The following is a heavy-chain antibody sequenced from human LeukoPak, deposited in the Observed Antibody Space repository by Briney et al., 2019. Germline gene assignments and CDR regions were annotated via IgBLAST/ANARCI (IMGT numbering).Heavy chain of an antibody. D-gene: IGHD3-16*01. Sequence: GGSLRLSCAASGFTVSSNYMSWVRQAPGKGLEWVSGVSWNSGSIGYADSVKGRFTISRDNAKNSLYLQMNSLRAEDTALYYCAKETGVMTSFDYWGQGTLVTVSS. CDR3: AKETGVMTSFDY. J-gene: IGHJ4*02. CDR1: GFTVSSNY. V-gene: IGHV3-9*01. CDR2: VSWNSGSI.